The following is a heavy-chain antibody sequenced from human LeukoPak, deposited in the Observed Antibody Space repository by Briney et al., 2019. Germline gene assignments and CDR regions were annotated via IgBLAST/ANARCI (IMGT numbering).Heavy chain of an antibody. CDR1: GFTFSSYA. V-gene: IGHV3-23*01. CDR2: VSGGAGST. D-gene: IGHD5-12*01. CDR3: AKLGGSVNSGYGFDY. J-gene: IGHJ4*02. Sequence: GGSLRLSCAASGFTFSSYAMSSVRQAPGKGREWVSAVSGGAGSTNYADSVKGRFTISRDNSKNTLYMQMNSLRAEDTAVYYCAKLGGSVNSGYGFDYWGQGTLVTVSS.